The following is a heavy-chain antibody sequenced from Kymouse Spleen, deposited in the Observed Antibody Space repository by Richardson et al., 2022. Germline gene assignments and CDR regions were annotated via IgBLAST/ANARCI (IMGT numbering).Heavy chain of an antibody. J-gene: IGHJ4*02. V-gene: IGHV3-33*01. CDR1: GFTFSSYG. D-gene: IGHD1-26*01. CDR3: ARDGGSYSVDY. CDR2: IWYDGSNK. Sequence: QVQLVESGGGVVQPGRSLRLSCAASGFTFSSYGMHWVRQAPGKGLEWVAVIWYDGSNKYYADSVKGRFTISRDNSKNTLYLQMNSLRAEDTAVYYCARDGGSYSVDYWGQGTLVTVSS.